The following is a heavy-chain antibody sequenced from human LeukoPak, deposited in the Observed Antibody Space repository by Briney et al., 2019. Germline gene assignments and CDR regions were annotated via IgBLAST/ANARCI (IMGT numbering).Heavy chain of an antibody. D-gene: IGHD5-24*01. CDR2: IRSRTDNYAT. Sequence: GGSLRLSCAASGFMFGGSTIHWVRQASGKGLEWVGRIRSRTDNYATVYAASVKGRFTISRGDSKNTAYLQMNSLKTEDTAMYYCTQRDYWGQGTLVTVSS. J-gene: IGHJ4*02. CDR3: TQRDY. V-gene: IGHV3-73*01. CDR1: GFMFGGST.